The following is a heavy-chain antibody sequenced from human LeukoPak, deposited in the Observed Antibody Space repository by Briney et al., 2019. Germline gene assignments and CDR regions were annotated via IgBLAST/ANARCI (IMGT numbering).Heavy chain of an antibody. CDR3: ARDARQQLGGRGKYYYYGMDV. CDR1: GFTFSNYW. V-gene: IGHV3-7*03. D-gene: IGHD6-13*01. CDR2: INQDGGEK. Sequence: GGSLRLSCAASGFTFSNYWMSWVRQAPGKGLEWVANINQDGGEKYYMDSVKGRFTISRDNAKNSLYLQMNSLRAEDTAVYYCARDARQQLGGRGKYYYYGMDVWGQGTTVTVSS. J-gene: IGHJ6*02.